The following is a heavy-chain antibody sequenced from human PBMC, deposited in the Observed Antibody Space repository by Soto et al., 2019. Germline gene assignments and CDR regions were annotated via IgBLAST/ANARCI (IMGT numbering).Heavy chain of an antibody. CDR2: ISYDGSKK. Sequence: GGSLRLSCAASGFTFSSYALHWVRQAPGKGLEWVAVISYDGSKKYYADSVKGRFTISRDIAKNMLYLQMTSLRLEDTALYYCARDPDLIEAAGNYFDYWGQGTLVTVSS. CDR3: ARDPDLIEAAGNYFDY. CDR1: GFTFSSYA. J-gene: IGHJ4*02. V-gene: IGHV3-30-3*01. D-gene: IGHD6-13*01.